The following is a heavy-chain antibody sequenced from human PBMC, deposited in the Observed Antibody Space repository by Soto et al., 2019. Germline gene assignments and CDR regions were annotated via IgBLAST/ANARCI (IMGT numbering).Heavy chain of an antibody. CDR3: VRGYCSGGACYSGVN. CDR2: TRNKADSYST. CDR1: GFTFSDHY. J-gene: IGHJ4*02. D-gene: IGHD2-15*01. Sequence: EVQLVESGGGLVQPGGSLRLSCAASGFTFSDHYMDWVRQAPGKGLEWIGRTRNKADSYSTEYAASVKGRFNISRDESKNSLYLQMNRLKTEDTALYYCVRGYCSGGACYSGVNWGQGTLVTVSS. V-gene: IGHV3-72*01.